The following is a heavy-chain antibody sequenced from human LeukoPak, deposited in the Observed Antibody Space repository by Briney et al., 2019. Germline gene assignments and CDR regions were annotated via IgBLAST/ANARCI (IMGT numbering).Heavy chain of an antibody. CDR2: IKEDGSDK. J-gene: IGHJ4*02. CDR1: GFSISSYW. V-gene: IGHV3-7*05. CDR3: ARDFAY. D-gene: IGHD3-3*01. Sequence: PGGSLRLSCAVSGFSISSYWMSWVRQASGKGLEWVGNIKEDGSDKYYVDSVKGRFTISRDNAKNSLYLQMNSLRAEDTAVYYCARDFAYWGQGTLVTVSS.